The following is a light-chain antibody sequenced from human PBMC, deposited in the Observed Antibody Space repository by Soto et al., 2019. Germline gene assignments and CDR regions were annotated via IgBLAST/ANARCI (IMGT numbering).Light chain of an antibody. Sequence: DIQMTQSPSTPSASVGDRVTITCRASQSISSWLAWYQQKPGKAPKLLIYDASSLESGVPSRFSGSGSGTEFTLTISSLLPDDFATYYCQQYNSYWTFGQGTKVEIK. CDR3: QQYNSYWT. CDR2: DAS. J-gene: IGKJ1*01. CDR1: QSISSW. V-gene: IGKV1-5*01.